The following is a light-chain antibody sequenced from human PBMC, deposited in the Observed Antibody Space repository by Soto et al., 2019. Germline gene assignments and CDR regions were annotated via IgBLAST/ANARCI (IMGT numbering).Light chain of an antibody. V-gene: IGKV1-5*01. CDR2: DVS. J-gene: IGKJ2*01. Sequence: DIQMTQSPSTLAASVGYTVTMTCRSSSKWLAWYQKKPGKAPKLLIYDVSNLERGVPPRFSGSTSGAESTLTITGLQPDDLGTYYCQHTTDFTFGQGTKVEIK. CDR3: QHTTDFT. CDR1: SSSKW.